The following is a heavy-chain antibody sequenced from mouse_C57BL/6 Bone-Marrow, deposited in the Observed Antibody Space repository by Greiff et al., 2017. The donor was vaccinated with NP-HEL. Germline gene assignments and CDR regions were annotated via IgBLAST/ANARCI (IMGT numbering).Heavy chain of an antibody. V-gene: IGHV5-4*03. CDR1: GFTFSSYA. Sequence: DVKLVESGGGLVKPGGSLKLSCAASGFTFSSYAMSWVRQTPEKRLEWVATISDGGSYTYYPDNVKGRFTISRDNPKNNLYLQMSHLKSEDTAMYYCARYSWFAYWGQGTLVTVSA. CDR3: ARYSWFAY. J-gene: IGHJ3*01. CDR2: ISDGGSYT.